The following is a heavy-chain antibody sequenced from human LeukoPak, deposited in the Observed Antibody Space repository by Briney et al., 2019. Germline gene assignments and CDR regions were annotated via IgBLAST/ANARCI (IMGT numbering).Heavy chain of an antibody. V-gene: IGHV3-33*06. Sequence: EPGGSLRLSCAASGFTFSSYGMPWVRQAPGKGLEWVAVIWYDGSKKYYADSVKGRFTISRDNSKNTLYLQMNSLRAEDTAVYYCAKGSYSSSPRYYYYGMDVWGQGTTVTVSS. CDR1: GFTFSSYG. J-gene: IGHJ6*02. D-gene: IGHD6-13*01. CDR2: IWYDGSKK. CDR3: AKGSYSSSPRYYYYGMDV.